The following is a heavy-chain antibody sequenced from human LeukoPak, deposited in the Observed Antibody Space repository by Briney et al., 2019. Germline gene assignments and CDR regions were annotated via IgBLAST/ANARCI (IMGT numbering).Heavy chain of an antibody. CDR2: ISGSGGST. J-gene: IGHJ4*02. V-gene: IGHV3-23*01. CDR3: AKGNWRYFDY. CDR1: GFTFSTYV. Sequence: PGGSLRLSCAASGFTFSTYVMSWVRQAPGKGLEWVSAISGSGGSTYYADSAKGRFTISRDNSKNTLYLQMNSLGADDTAVYYCAKGNWRYFDYWGQGTLVTVSS. D-gene: IGHD1-1*01.